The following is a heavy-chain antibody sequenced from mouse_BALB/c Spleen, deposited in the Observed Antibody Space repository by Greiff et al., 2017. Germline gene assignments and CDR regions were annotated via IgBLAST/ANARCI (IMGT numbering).Heavy chain of an antibody. D-gene: IGHD2-4*01. CDR3: TRSRTMITTSLAY. Sequence: QVQLQQSGAELVKPGASVKLSCKASGYTFTSYYMYWVKQRPGQGLEWIGEINPSNGGTNFNEKFKSKATLTVDKSSSTAYMQRSILTSEDSAVYYCTRSRTMITTSLAYWGQGTLVTVSA. J-gene: IGHJ3*01. CDR2: INPSNGGT. CDR1: GYTFTSYY. V-gene: IGHV1S81*02.